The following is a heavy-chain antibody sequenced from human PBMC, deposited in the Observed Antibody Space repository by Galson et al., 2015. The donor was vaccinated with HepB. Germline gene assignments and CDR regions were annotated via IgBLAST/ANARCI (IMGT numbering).Heavy chain of an antibody. Sequence: SLRLSCAASGFNFINYYVSWIRQAPWNGPEWISCIRTGSHTIYYADSVKGRFTISRDDAKNSLYLQMNSLRAEDTAVYYCARDPGDAFDIWGQGTMVTVSS. V-gene: IGHV3-11*01. J-gene: IGHJ3*02. CDR2: IRTGSHTI. CDR3: ARDPGDAFDI. CDR1: GFNFINYY.